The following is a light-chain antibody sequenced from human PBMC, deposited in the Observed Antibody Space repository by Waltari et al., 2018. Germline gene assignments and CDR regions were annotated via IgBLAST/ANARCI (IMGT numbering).Light chain of an antibody. J-gene: IGKJ1*01. CDR2: GAS. V-gene: IGKV3-20*01. CDR3: QNHERLPAT. CDR1: RSVRTY. Sequence: ELVLTQSPGTRSLSPGERATLSCRASRSVRTYLAWYQQKPGQAPRLLIYGASTRATGIPDRFSGSGSGTDFSLTISRLEPEDAAVYYCQNHERLPATFGQGTKVEIK.